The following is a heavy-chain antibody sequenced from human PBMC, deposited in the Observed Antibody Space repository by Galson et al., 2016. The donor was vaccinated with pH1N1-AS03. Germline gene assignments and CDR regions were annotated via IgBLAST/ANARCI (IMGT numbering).Heavy chain of an antibody. CDR2: ISLTGKTT. CDR3: ARDSMVLRGILRY. CDR1: GFNFTDFY. J-gene: IGHJ1*01. Sequence: SLRLSCAASGFNFTDFYMTWVRQAPGKGLEWLSSISLTGKTTKYADSVKGRFTISRDNFKNSVYVTLDNLRSEDTAVYHCARDSMVLRGILRYWGQGTRVTVS. D-gene: IGHD3-10*01. V-gene: IGHV3-11*01.